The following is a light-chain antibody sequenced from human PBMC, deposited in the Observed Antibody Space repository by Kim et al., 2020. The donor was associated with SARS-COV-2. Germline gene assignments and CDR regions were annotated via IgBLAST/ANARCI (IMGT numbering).Light chain of an antibody. V-gene: IGLV4-69*01. CDR3: QTWGTGTWV. CDR2: INSDGSH. Sequence: PVKLTCALSSGHTNYAITWHQQQPEKGPRYLMKINSDGSHSKGDGIPDRFSGSSSGAERYLTISSLQSEDEADYYCQTWGTGTWVFGGGTQLTVL. J-gene: IGLJ3*02. CDR1: SGHTNYA.